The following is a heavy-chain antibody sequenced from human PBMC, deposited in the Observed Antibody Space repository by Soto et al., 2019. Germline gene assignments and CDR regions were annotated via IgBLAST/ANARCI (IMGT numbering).Heavy chain of an antibody. CDR3: VRVMILDVSVDY. D-gene: IGHD3-16*01. CDR2: IGPHSGGT. Sequence: ASVKVSCKASGYTFTDYHIHWVRQAPGQGLEWMGWIGPHSGGTNYAQKFQGRVTMTWDTSISTAYLELSRLRSDDTAVYFCVRVMILDVSVDYWGLGTLVTVSS. J-gene: IGHJ4*02. V-gene: IGHV1-2*02. CDR1: GYTFTDYH.